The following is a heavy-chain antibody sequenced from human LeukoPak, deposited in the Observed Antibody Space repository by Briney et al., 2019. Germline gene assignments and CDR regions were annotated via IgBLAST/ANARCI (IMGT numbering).Heavy chain of an antibody. Sequence: SVKVSCKASGGTCSSYAISWVRQAPGQGLEWVGGIIPVFGTTNYAQKFQGRVTIITDESTSTAYMELSSLRSEDTAVYYCARGVGSSARFDNWGQGTLVTVSS. J-gene: IGHJ4*02. V-gene: IGHV1-69*05. CDR2: IIPVFGTT. D-gene: IGHD6-6*01. CDR3: ARGVGSSARFDN. CDR1: GGTCSSYA.